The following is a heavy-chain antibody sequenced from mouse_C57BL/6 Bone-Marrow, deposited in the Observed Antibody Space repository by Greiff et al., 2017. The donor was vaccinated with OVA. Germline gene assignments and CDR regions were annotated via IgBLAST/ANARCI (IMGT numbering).Heavy chain of an antibody. Sequence: EVQLKESGPGLVKPSQSLSLTCSVTGYSITSGYYWNWIRQFPGNKLEWMGYISYDGSNNYNPSLKNRISITRDTSKNQFFLKLNSVTTEDTATYYCARGATTVVDYWGQGTTLTVSS. J-gene: IGHJ2*01. CDR1: GYSITSGYY. D-gene: IGHD1-1*01. V-gene: IGHV3-6*01. CDR2: ISYDGSN. CDR3: ARGATTVVDY.